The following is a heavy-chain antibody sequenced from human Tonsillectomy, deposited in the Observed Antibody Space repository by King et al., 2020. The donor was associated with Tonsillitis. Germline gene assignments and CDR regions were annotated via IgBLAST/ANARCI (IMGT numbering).Heavy chain of an antibody. CDR2: IKSKTDGGTT. CDR3: TTDVALMMVVDLKDY. J-gene: IGHJ4*02. CDR1: GFTFSNAW. Sequence: VQLVESGGGLVKPGGSLRLSCAASGFTFSNAWMSWVRQAPGKGLEWVGRIKSKTDGGTTDYAAPVKGRFTISRDDSKNTLYLQINSLKTEDTAVYYCTTDVALMMVVDLKDYWGQGTLVTVSS. D-gene: IGHD3-22*01. V-gene: IGHV3-15*01.